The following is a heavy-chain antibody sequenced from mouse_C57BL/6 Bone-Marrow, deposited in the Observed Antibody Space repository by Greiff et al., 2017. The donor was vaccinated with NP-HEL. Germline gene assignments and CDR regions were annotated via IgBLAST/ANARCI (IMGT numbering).Heavy chain of an antibody. CDR2: ISNLAYSI. CDR3: ARQGGDSSGYYFDY. V-gene: IGHV5-15*01. CDR1: GFTFSDYG. Sequence: EVQLVESGGGLVQPGGSLKLSCAASGFTFSDYGMAWVRQAPRKGPEWVAFISNLAYSIYYAATVTGRFTISRENAKNTLYLEMSSLRSEDTAMYYCARQGGDSSGYYFDYWGQGTTLTVSS. D-gene: IGHD3-2*02. J-gene: IGHJ2*01.